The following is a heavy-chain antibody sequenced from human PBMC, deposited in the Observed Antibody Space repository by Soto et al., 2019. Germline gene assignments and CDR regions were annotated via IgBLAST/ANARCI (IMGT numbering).Heavy chain of an antibody. J-gene: IGHJ6*02. Sequence: SVKVSCKASGGTFSSYAISWVRQAPGQGLEWMGGIIPIFGTANYAQKFQGRVTITADESTSTAYMELSSLRSEDTAVYYCARDDLVVPDSYYYYYGMDLWGQGTTVTVSS. D-gene: IGHD2-2*01. CDR2: IIPIFGTA. V-gene: IGHV1-69*13. CDR1: GGTFSSYA. CDR3: ARDDLVVPDSYYYYYGMDL.